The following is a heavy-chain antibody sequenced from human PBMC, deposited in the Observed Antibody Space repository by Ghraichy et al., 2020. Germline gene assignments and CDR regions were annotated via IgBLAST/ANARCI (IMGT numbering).Heavy chain of an antibody. D-gene: IGHD2-2*01. CDR1: GGSFSGYY. CDR3: ARGRPRRHRYCSSTSCYAGYSSSWGPPPYFDY. CDR2: INHSGST. V-gene: IGHV4-34*01. Sequence: SETLSLTCAVYGGSFSGYYWSWIRQPPGKGLEWIGEINHSGSTNYNPSLKSRVTISVDTSKNQFSLKLSSVTAADTAVYYCARGRPRRHRYCSSTSCYAGYSSSWGPPPYFDYWGQGTLVTVSS. J-gene: IGHJ4*02.